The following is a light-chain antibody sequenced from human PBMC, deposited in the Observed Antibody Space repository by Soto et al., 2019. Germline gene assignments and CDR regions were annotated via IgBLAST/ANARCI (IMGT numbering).Light chain of an antibody. V-gene: IGLV1-47*01. CDR3: AAWADSLSGYV. J-gene: IGLJ1*01. Sequence: QSVLTQPPSASGTPGQRVTISCSGSISNIGSNYVCWYQQLPGTAPKLPIYRNNQRPSGVPDRFSGSKSGTSASLAISGLPSEDEADYYCAAWADSLSGYVFGTGTKLTVL. CDR2: RNN. CDR1: ISNIGSNY.